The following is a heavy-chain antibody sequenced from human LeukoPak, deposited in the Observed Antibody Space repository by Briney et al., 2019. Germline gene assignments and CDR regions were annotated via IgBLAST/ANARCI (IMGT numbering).Heavy chain of an antibody. CDR3: ARLPGYSSGWSNY. CDR2: INPNSGGT. Sequence: ASVKVSCKASGYTFTGYYMHWVRQAPGQGLEWMGWINPNSGGTNYAQKFQGRVTMTRDTSISTAYMELSRLRSDDTAVYYCARLPGYSSGWSNYWGQGTLVTVSS. V-gene: IGHV1-2*02. J-gene: IGHJ4*02. D-gene: IGHD6-19*01. CDR1: GYTFTGYY.